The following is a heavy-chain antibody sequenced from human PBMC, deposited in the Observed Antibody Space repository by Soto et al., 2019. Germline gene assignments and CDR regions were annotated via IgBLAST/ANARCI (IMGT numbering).Heavy chain of an antibody. CDR3: ARDWLGSSGSDY. CDR1: GYTFTSYA. D-gene: IGHD6-19*01. CDR2: INAGNGNT. Sequence: SAEVSCKASGYTFTSYAMHWVRQAPGQRLEWMGWINAGNGNTKYSQKFQGRVTITRDTSASTAYMELSSLRSEDTAVYYCARDWLGSSGSDYWGQGTLVTVSS. V-gene: IGHV1-3*01. J-gene: IGHJ4*02.